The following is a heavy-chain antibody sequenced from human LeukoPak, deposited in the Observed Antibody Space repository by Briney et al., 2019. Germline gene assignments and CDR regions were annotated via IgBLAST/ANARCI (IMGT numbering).Heavy chain of an antibody. Sequence: GGSLRLSCTASGFSFSNYWMSWVRQAPGKGLEWVASIKQDESEKYYVDSVKGRFTTSRDNAKSSLYLQMNALRGEDAAVYYCAREGPFGDPNWFDPWGQGTLVTVSS. CDR2: IKQDESEK. CDR3: AREGPFGDPNWFDP. D-gene: IGHD4-17*01. J-gene: IGHJ5*02. CDR1: GFSFSNYW. V-gene: IGHV3-7*03.